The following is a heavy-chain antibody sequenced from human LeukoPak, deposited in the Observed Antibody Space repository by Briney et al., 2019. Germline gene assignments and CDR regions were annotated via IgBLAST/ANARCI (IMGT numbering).Heavy chain of an antibody. D-gene: IGHD6-13*01. CDR1: GFTFSSYA. CDR2: IWYDGSNK. J-gene: IGHJ4*02. Sequence: GGSLRLSCAASGFTFSSYAMHWVRQAPGKGLEWVAVIWYDGSNKYYADSVKGRFTISRDNSKNTLYLQMNSLRAEDTAVYYCARGSRCSSSWHGYYFDYWGQGTLVTVSS. CDR3: ARGSRCSSSWHGYYFDY. V-gene: IGHV3-33*08.